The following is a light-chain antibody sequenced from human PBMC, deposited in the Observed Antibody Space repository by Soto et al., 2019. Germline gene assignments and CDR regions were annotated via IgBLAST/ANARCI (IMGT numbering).Light chain of an antibody. CDR3: QEWDSTLDQWI. CDR2: DDR. CDR1: NIGSKS. Sequence: SCELTQPPSVSVAPGQTATITCGGGNIGSKSVNWYQQRPGQAPVLVVYDDRDRPSGIPDRFYGSNSGNTATLTISRVEVGDEADYHCQEWDSTLDQWIFGGGTKLTVL. J-gene: IGLJ2*01. V-gene: IGLV3-21*02.